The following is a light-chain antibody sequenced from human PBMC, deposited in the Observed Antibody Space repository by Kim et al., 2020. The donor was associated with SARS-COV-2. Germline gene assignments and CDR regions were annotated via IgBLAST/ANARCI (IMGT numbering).Light chain of an antibody. CDR3: SSYTSSSTLNWV. Sequence: QSALTQPASVSGSPGQSITISCTGTSSDVGGYNYVSWYQQHPGKAPKLMIYDVSKRPSGVSNRFSGSKSGNTASLTISGLQAEDEADYYCSSYTSSSTLNWVFGGGTQLTVL. CDR1: SSDVGGYNY. V-gene: IGLV2-14*01. CDR2: DVS. J-gene: IGLJ3*02.